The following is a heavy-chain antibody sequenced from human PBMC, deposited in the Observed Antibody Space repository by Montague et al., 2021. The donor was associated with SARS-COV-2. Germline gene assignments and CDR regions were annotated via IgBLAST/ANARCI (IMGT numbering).Heavy chain of an antibody. CDR1: GSSVRSDYY. Sequence: SETLSLTCTVSGSSVRSDYYCSWIRHRPGKGLEWIGSSSHKGITDYNPPLRSRVIPSADTSKNQISLQLTSAATADTAVYYFARYSPLGFELPDTFDIWGRGTMVTVSS. CDR2: SSHKGIT. J-gene: IGHJ3*02. V-gene: IGHV4-38-2*02. CDR3: ARYSPLGFELPDTFDI. D-gene: IGHD3-9*01.